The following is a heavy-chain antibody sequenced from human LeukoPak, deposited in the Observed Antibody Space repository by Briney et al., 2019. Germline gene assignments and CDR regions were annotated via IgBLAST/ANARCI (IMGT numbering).Heavy chain of an antibody. J-gene: IGHJ3*02. CDR3: ARGPSIAARYDAFDI. D-gene: IGHD6-6*01. CDR2: IKQDGSEK. CDR1: GFTFSTYW. Sequence: GGSLRLSCAASGFTFSTYWMSWVRQAPGNGLEWVANIKQDGSEKYYVDSVKGRFTISRDNAKNSLYLHINNLRAEDTAVYYCARGPSIAARYDAFDIWGQGTMVTVSS. V-gene: IGHV3-7*03.